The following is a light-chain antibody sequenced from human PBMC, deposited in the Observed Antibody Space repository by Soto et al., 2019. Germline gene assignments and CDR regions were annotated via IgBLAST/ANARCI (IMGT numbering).Light chain of an antibody. CDR2: DAS. CDR1: QSVSSY. Sequence: EIVLTHSPATLSLYPWEIATLSCRASQSVSSYLAWYQQKPGQAPRLLIYDASNRATGIPARFSGSGSGTDFTLTISSLEPEDFAVYYCQQRSNWLTFGGGTKVDIK. J-gene: IGKJ4*01. CDR3: QQRSNWLT. V-gene: IGKV3-11*01.